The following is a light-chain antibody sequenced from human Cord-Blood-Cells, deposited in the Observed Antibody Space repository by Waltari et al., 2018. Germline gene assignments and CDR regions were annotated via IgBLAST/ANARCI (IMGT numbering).Light chain of an antibody. V-gene: IGLV1-44*01. CDR3: AAWDDSLNGPV. CDR2: SNT. J-gene: IGLJ3*02. Sequence: QSLLTQPPSASATPGQRVTISCSGSSPNIGGNTVPCYQQLPGTAPKLLIYSNTQRPSWVPDRFSGSKSGTSASLAISGLQSEDEADYYCAAWDDSLNGPVFGGGTKLTVL. CDR1: SPNIGGNT.